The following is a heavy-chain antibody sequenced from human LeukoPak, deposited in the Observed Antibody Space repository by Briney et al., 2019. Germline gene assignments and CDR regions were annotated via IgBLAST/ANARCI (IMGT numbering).Heavy chain of an antibody. V-gene: IGHV3-21*01. J-gene: IGHJ2*01. CDR3: ARGLPGDWYFDL. Sequence: GGSLRLSCAASGFTFSGYSMNWVRQAPGKGLEWVSSISSSSSYIYYADSVKGRFTISRDNAKNSLYLQMNSLRAEDTAVYYCARGLPGDWYFDLWGRGTLVTVSS. CDR1: GFTFSGYS. CDR2: ISSSSSYI.